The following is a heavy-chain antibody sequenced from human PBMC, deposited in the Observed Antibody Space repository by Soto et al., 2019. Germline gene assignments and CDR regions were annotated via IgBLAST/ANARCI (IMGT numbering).Heavy chain of an antibody. CDR1: GFTFSDYY. CDR2: ISSSSSYT. CDR3: ASANPVYYYGMDV. Sequence: GGSLRLSCAASGFTFSDYYMSWIRQAPGKGLEWVSYISSSSSYTNYADSVKGRFTISRDNAKNSLYLQMNSLRAEDTAVYYCASANPVYYYGMDVWGQGTTVTVAS. J-gene: IGHJ6*02. V-gene: IGHV3-11*06.